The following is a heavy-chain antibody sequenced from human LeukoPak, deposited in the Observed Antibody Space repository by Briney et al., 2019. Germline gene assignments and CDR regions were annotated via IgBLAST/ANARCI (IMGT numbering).Heavy chain of an antibody. Sequence: GESLKISCNVSGYSFTSYWIGWVRQMPGKGLECMGIIYPGDSDTRYSPSFQGQVTISADKSISTAYLQRSSLKASDTAMYYCARHETGPYFDYWGQGTLVTVSS. CDR3: ARHETGPYFDY. D-gene: IGHD1-1*01. V-gene: IGHV5-51*01. CDR2: IYPGDSDT. J-gene: IGHJ4*02. CDR1: GYSFTSYW.